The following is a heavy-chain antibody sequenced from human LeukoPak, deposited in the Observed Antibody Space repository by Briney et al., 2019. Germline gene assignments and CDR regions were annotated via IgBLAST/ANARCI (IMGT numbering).Heavy chain of an antibody. CDR2: ISSSSRYI. J-gene: IGHJ4*02. Sequence: PGGSLRLSCAASGFNFSRYSMTWVRQAPGKGLEWVSSISSSSRYIYYEDSVKGRFTISRDNPKNSLYLQMNSLRAEDTAVYYCARADGGGNLIWFDYWGQGTLVTVSS. V-gene: IGHV3-21*01. D-gene: IGHD3-16*01. CDR1: GFNFSRYS. CDR3: ARADGGGNLIWFDY.